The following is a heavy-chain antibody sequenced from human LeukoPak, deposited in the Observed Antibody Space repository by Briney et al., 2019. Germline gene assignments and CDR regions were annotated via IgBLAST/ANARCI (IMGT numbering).Heavy chain of an antibody. V-gene: IGHV3-48*03. CDR3: ARGGIDGSVWGSGSLYYFDY. CDR1: GFTFSSYE. Sequence: PGGSLRLSCAASGFTFSSYEMNWVRQAPGKGLEWVSYISSSGSTIYYADSVKGRFTISRDNAKNSLYLQMNSLRAEDTAVYYCARGGIDGSVWGSGSLYYFDYWGQGTLVTVSS. D-gene: IGHD3-10*01. CDR2: ISSSGSTI. J-gene: IGHJ4*02.